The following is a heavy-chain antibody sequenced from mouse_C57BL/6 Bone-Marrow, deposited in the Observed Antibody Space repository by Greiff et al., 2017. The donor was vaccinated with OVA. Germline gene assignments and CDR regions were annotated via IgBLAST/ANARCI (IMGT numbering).Heavy chain of an antibody. V-gene: IGHV1-61*01. D-gene: IGHD1-1*01. CDR3: ARGITTVSDY. CDR2: IYPSDSET. Sequence: VQLQQPGAELVRPGSSVKLSCKASGYTFTSYWMDWVKQRPGQGLEWIGNIYPSDSETHYNQKFKDKATLTVDKSSSTAYMQLSSLTSEDSAVYYCARGITTVSDYWGQGTTLTVSS. J-gene: IGHJ2*01. CDR1: GYTFTSYW.